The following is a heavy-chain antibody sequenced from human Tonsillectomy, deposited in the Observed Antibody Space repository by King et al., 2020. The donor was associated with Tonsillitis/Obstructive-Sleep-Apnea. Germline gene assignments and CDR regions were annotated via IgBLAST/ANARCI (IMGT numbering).Heavy chain of an antibody. CDR3: ARGQSYNYYYMDG. J-gene: IGHJ6*03. Sequence: VQLVESGGGLVKPGGSLRLSCAASGFTFSDYYMSWIRQAPGKGLEWVSYISSGGSAIFYADSMKGRFTISRDNAKNSLYLQVNSLRVEDTAVYYCARGQSYNYYYMDGWGKGTTVTVSS. CDR2: ISSGGSAI. CDR1: GFTFSDYY. V-gene: IGHV3-11*01.